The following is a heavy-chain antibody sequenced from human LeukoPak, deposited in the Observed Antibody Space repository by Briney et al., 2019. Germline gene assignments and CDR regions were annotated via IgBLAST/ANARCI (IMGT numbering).Heavy chain of an antibody. CDR2: ISSSSSYI. CDR3: ARGSRSSTSCYDY. J-gene: IGHJ4*02. Sequence: GGSLRLSCAASGFTFSSYSMNWVRQAPGKGLEWVSSISSSSSYIYYADSVRGRFTISRDNAKNSLHLQMNSLRAEDTAVYYCARGSRSSTSCYDYWGQGTLVTVSS. V-gene: IGHV3-21*01. CDR1: GFTFSSYS. D-gene: IGHD2-2*01.